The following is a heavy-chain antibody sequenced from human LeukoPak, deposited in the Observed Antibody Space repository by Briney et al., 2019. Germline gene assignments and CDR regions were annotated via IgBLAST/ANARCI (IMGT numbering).Heavy chain of an antibody. J-gene: IGHJ4*02. CDR2: IYSSGST. V-gene: IGHV4-59*12. CDR3: ARDPAAGTIIDY. D-gene: IGHD6-13*01. CDR1: GGSIRGYY. Sequence: TPSETLSLTCNVSGGSIRGYYWSWIRQSPEKGLEWIGYIYSSGSTNYNPSLKSRVTISVDTSKNQFSLKLSSVTAADTAVYYCARDPAAGTIIDYWGQGTLVTVSS.